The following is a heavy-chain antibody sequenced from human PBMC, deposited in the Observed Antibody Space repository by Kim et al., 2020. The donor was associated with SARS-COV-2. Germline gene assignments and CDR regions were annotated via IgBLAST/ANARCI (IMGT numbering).Heavy chain of an antibody. J-gene: IGHJ4*02. CDR3: VKGLYYVDY. Sequence: GTNNTDSVKGRCNISRDDSKNMLYLQMNSLRGEDTATYYCVKGLYYVDYWGQGTLVTVGS. CDR2: GT. V-gene: IGHV3-23*01. D-gene: IGHD3-16*01.